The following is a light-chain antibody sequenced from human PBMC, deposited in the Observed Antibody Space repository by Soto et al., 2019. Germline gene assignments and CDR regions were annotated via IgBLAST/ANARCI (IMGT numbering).Light chain of an antibody. CDR3: QQTHSTPVT. CDR2: SAS. V-gene: IGKV1-39*01. J-gene: IGKJ5*01. Sequence: DIQTTQSPSSLSASVGERVTVTFRTSQNIYNYLNWYQQKPGKAPKLLIYSASSVQSGVPSRFSGSGSGTDFTLTISSLQPEDFATYYCQQTHSTPVTFGQGTRLEIK. CDR1: QNIYNY.